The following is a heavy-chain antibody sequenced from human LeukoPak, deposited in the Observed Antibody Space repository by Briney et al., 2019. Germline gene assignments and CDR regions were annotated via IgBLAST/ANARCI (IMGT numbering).Heavy chain of an antibody. J-gene: IGHJ3*02. CDR2: IYSGGST. CDR3: ARGHNWNDRSAFDI. D-gene: IGHD1-1*01. CDR1: EFTVSSNY. V-gene: IGHV3-53*01. Sequence: GGSLRLSCAASEFTVSSNYMSWVRQAPGKGLEWVSSIYSGGSTYYADSVKGRFTISRDSSENTLYLQMNSLRAEDTAVYYCARGHNWNDRSAFDIWGQGTMVTVSS.